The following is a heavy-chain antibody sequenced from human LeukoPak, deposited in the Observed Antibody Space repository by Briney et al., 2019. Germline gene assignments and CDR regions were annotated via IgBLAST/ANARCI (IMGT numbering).Heavy chain of an antibody. J-gene: IGHJ4*02. CDR3: ATVTSSGWYRKATRDY. D-gene: IGHD6-19*01. V-gene: IGHV3-30*02. Sequence: GGSLRLSCAASGFTFSSYGMHWVRQAPGKGLEWVAFIRYDGSNKYYADSVKGRFTISRDNSKNTLYLQMNSLRAEDTAVYYCATVTSSGWYRKATRDYWGQGTQVTVSS. CDR1: GFTFSSYG. CDR2: IRYDGSNK.